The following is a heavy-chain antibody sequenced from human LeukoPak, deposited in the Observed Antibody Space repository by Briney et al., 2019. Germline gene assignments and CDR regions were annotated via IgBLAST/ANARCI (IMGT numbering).Heavy chain of an antibody. Sequence: SETLSLTCTVSDGSINTYYWSWIRQPPGKGLEWIGYIYYSGSTNYNPSLKSRVTISLDTSKNKFSLRLNSVTAADTAVYYCARGGPVGVDYWGQGTLVTVSS. D-gene: IGHD3-10*01. CDR2: IYYSGST. CDR3: ARGGPVGVDY. J-gene: IGHJ4*02. CDR1: DGSINTYY. V-gene: IGHV4-59*01.